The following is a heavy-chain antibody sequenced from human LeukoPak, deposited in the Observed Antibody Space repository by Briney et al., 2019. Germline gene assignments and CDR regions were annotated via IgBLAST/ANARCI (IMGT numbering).Heavy chain of an antibody. J-gene: IGHJ4*02. CDR3: AKGTTVVTPMRN. Sequence: PGGSLRLSCAASGFTFSSYVMSWVRQAPGKGLEWVPAISGSGGSTYYAGSVKGRFTISRDNSKNTLYLQMNSLRAEDTAVYYCAKGTTVVTPMRNWGQGTLVTVSS. D-gene: IGHD4-23*01. V-gene: IGHV3-23*01. CDR1: GFTFSSYV. CDR2: ISGSGGST.